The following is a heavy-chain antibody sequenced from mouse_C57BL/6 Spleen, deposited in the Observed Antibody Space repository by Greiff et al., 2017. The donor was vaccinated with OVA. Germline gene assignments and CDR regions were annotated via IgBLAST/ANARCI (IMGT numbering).Heavy chain of an antibody. J-gene: IGHJ4*01. Sequence: QVQLQQSGAELVKPGASVKLSCKASGYTFTEYPIHWVKQRSGQGLGWIGWFYPGSGSIKYNEKFKDKATWTADKSSSTVYMELSRLTSEDSAVYFCARHEYDYDYAMDYWGQGTSVTVSS. CDR2: FYPGSGSI. D-gene: IGHD2-4*01. V-gene: IGHV1-62-2*01. CDR3: ARHEYDYDYAMDY. CDR1: GYTFTEYP.